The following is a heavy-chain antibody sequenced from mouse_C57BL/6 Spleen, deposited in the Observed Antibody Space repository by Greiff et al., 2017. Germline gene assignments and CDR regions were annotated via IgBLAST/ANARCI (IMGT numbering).Heavy chain of an antibody. J-gene: IGHJ4*01. CDR2: ISSGGSYT. Sequence: EVKLMESGGDLVKPGGSLKLSCAASGFTFSSYGMSWVRQTPDKRLEWVATISSGGSYTYYPDSVKGRFTISRDNAKNTLYLQMSSLKSEDTAMYYCARYGSSYDAMDYWGQGTSVTVSS. D-gene: IGHD1-1*01. CDR1: GFTFSSYG. CDR3: ARYGSSYDAMDY. V-gene: IGHV5-6*01.